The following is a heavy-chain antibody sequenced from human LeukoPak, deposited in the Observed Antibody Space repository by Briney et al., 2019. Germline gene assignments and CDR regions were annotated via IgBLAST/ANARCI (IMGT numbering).Heavy chain of an antibody. D-gene: IGHD3-9*01. J-gene: IGHJ4*02. Sequence: GGSLRLSSAASGFTFSSYGMHWVRQAPGKGLEWVAVIWYDGSNKYYRDSIKGRFTISRDNSKNTLYLQMNSLRAEDTAVYYCAKGLTRRYLDYWGQGTLVTVSS. CDR2: IWYDGSNK. CDR3: AKGLTRRYLDY. CDR1: GFTFSSYG. V-gene: IGHV3-33*06.